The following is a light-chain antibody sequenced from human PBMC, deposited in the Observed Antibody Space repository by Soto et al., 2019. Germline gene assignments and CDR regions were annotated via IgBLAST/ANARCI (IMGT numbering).Light chain of an antibody. Sequence: QSVLTQPPSASGAPGQRVTISCSGSSSNIGSNYVYWYQQLPGTAPKLLIYRNNQRRSGVPDRSSGSKSGTSASLAISGLRSEDEADYYCAAWDDTLSGVLFGGGTKLTVL. CDR1: SSNIGSNY. CDR2: RNN. J-gene: IGLJ2*01. V-gene: IGLV1-47*01. CDR3: AAWDDTLSGVL.